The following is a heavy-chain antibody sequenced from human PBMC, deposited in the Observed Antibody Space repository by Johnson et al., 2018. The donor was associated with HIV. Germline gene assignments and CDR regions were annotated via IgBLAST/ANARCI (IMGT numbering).Heavy chain of an antibody. CDR1: GFTFSSYA. V-gene: IGHV3-30*04. CDR2: ISYDGSNK. J-gene: IGHJ3*02. D-gene: IGHD3-22*01. CDR3: AKDFGIVVVKSAFDS. Sequence: VQLVESGGGVVQPGRSLRLSCAASGFTFSSYAMHWVRQAPGKGLEWVAVISYDGSNKYYAYSVKGRFTISRDNSKNTRYLQMNSLRAEDTAVYYCAKDFGIVVVKSAFDSGGQGKMVTVSS.